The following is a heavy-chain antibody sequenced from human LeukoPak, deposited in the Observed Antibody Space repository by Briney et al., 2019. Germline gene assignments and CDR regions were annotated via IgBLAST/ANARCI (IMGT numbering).Heavy chain of an antibody. CDR1: GFTFSSYA. CDR2: ISGSGGST. J-gene: IGHJ6*01. Sequence: GGSLRLSCAASGFTFSSYAMSWVRQAPGKGLEWVSAISGSGGSTYYADSVKGRFTISRDNSKNTLYLQMNSLRAEDTAVYYCAKTSSSSLYYYYGMDVWGKGPRSPSPQ. V-gene: IGHV3-23*01. CDR3: AKTSSSSLYYYYGMDV. D-gene: IGHD6-6*01.